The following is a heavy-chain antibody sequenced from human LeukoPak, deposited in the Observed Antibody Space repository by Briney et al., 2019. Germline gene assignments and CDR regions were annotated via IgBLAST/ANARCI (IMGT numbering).Heavy chain of an antibody. CDR1: GGSISSYY. Sequence: SETLSLTCTVSGGSISSYYWSWIRQPPGKGLEWIGYIYYSGSTYYNPSLKSRVTISVDTSKNQLSLKLSSVTAADTAVYYCARAGTMVRGNGWFDPWGQGTLVTVSS. CDR2: IYYSGST. J-gene: IGHJ5*02. D-gene: IGHD3-10*01. V-gene: IGHV4-59*12. CDR3: ARAGTMVRGNGWFDP.